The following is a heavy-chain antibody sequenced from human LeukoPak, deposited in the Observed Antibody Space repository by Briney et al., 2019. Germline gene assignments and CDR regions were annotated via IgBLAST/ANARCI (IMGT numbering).Heavy chain of an antibody. CDR3: ARANSGSYFDY. CDR1: GYTFTSYD. D-gene: IGHD1-26*01. J-gene: IGHJ4*02. Sequence: ASVKVSCKASGYTFTSYDINWVRQATGQGLEWMGWISAYNGNTNYAQKLQGRVTMTTDTSTSTAYMELRSLRSDDTAVYYCARANSGSYFDYWGQGTLVTVSS. V-gene: IGHV1-18*01. CDR2: ISAYNGNT.